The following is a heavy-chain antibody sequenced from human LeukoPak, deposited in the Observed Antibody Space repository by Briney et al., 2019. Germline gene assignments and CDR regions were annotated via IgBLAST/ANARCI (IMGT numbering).Heavy chain of an antibody. CDR1: GFTFSSYE. D-gene: IGHD4-17*01. CDR3: ARASYGDYTIPVDY. J-gene: IGHJ4*02. V-gene: IGHV3-48*03. CDR2: ISSSGSTI. Sequence: PGGSLRLSCAASGFTFSSYEMNWVRQAPGKGLEWVSYISSSGSTIYYADSVKGRFTISRDNANNSLYLQMNSLRAEDTAVYYCARASYGDYTIPVDYWGQGTLVTVSS.